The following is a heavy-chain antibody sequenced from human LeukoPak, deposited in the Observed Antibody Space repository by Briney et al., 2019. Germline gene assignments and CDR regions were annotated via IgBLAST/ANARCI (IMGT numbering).Heavy chain of an antibody. D-gene: IGHD3-22*01. CDR3: ARVSLFDSSGYDYSYGMDV. V-gene: IGHV6-1*01. CDR1: GDSVSSNSAA. Sequence: SQTLSLTCAISGDSVSSNSAAWNWIRQSPSRGLEWLGRTYYRSKWYNDYAVSVKSHITINPDTAKNQLSLQLNSVTPEDTAVYYCARVSLFDSSGYDYSYGMDVWGQGTTVTVSS. J-gene: IGHJ6*02. CDR2: TYYRSKWYN.